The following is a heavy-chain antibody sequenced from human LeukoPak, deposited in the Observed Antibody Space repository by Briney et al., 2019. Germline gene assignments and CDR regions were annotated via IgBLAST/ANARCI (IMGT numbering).Heavy chain of an antibody. CDR2: INHSGST. Sequence: PSETLSLTCAVYGGSFSGYYWSWIRQPPGKGLEWIGEINHSGSTNYNPSLKSRVTISVDTSKNQFSLKLSSVTAVDTAVYYCARVKGSSSSRDWGQGTLVTVSS. V-gene: IGHV4-34*01. CDR1: GGSFSGYY. J-gene: IGHJ4*02. CDR3: ARVKGSSSSRD. D-gene: IGHD6-13*01.